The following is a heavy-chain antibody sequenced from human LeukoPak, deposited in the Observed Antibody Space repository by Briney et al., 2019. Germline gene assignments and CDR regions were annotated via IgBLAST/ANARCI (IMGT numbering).Heavy chain of an antibody. J-gene: IGHJ5*02. CDR3: AKGRKGPRSLAVAGMGHWFDP. V-gene: IGHV3-23*01. CDR1: GFTFSSYA. CDR2: IRGSGDSTTT. D-gene: IGHD6-19*01. Sequence: GGSLRLSCAASGFTFSSYAMSWVRQAPGKGLEWVSAIRGSGDSTTTYYADSVKGRFTISRDNSKNTLYLQMNSLRAEDTAVYYCAKGRKGPRSLAVAGMGHWFDPWGQGTLVTVSS.